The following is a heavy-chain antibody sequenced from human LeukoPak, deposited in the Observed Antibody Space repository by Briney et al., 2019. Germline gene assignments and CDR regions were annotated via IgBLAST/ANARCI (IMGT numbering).Heavy chain of an antibody. D-gene: IGHD2-2*01. J-gene: IGHJ4*02. Sequence: SETLSLTCAVYGGSFSGYYWSWIRQPPGKGLEWIGEINHSGSTNYNPSLKSRVTISVDTSKNQFSLKLSSVTAADTAVYYCAAHIVVVPAAMIYRGQGTLVTVSS. V-gene: IGHV4-34*01. CDR1: GGSFSGYY. CDR2: INHSGST. CDR3: AAHIVVVPAAMIY.